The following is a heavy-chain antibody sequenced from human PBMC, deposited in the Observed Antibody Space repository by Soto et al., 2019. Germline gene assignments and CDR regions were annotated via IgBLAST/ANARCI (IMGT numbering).Heavy chain of an antibody. D-gene: IGHD2-15*01. Sequence: VASVKVSCKASGYTFTSYYMHWVRQAPGQGLEWMGIINPSGGSTSYAQKFQGRVTMTRDTSTSTVYMELSSLRSEDTAVYYCARDMIPRYCSGGSCPADYYYYGMDVWGQGTTVTVSS. V-gene: IGHV1-46*01. CDR1: GYTFTSYY. CDR2: INPSGGST. CDR3: ARDMIPRYCSGGSCPADYYYYGMDV. J-gene: IGHJ6*02.